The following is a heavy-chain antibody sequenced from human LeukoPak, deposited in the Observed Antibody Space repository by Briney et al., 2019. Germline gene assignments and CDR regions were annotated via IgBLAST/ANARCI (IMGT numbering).Heavy chain of an antibody. V-gene: IGHV4-59*08. J-gene: IGHJ4*02. CDR1: GGSTSSYY. CDR3: ARGHYYVDY. CDR2: IYYSGST. D-gene: IGHD3-10*02. Sequence: PSETLSLTCTVSGGSTSSYYWSWIRQPPGKGLEWIGYIYYSGSTNYNPSLKSRVTISVDTSKNQFSLKLSSVTAADTAVYYCARGHYYVDYWGQGTLVTVSS.